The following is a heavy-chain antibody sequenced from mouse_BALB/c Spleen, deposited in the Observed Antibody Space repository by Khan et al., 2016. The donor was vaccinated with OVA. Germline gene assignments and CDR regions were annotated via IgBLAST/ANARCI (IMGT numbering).Heavy chain of an antibody. CDR1: GYTFTDYA. J-gene: IGHJ3*01. CDR2: ISTYYGNT. Sequence: QVQLQQSGPELVRPGVSVKISCKGSGYTFTDYAMHWVKPSHAKSLEWIGVISTYYGNTDYNQKFKGKATMTVDKSSNTAYMELARFTSEDSAIYYCARGSGYDRFAYWGQGTLVTVSA. CDR3: ARGSGYDRFAY. D-gene: IGHD2-2*01. V-gene: IGHV1S137*01.